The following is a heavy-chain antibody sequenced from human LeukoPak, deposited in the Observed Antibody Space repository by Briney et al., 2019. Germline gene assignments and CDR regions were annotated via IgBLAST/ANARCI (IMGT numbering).Heavy chain of an antibody. CDR2: MYYSGST. J-gene: IGHJ5*02. Sequence: PSQTLSLTCTVSGGSISIGEYYWSGLRQPPGKGREGIAYMYYSGSTYYNPSLKSRVTMSADTSKNQLSLKLSYVTAADTAVYYCARPYYYDSRIDPWGQGILVTVSS. D-gene: IGHD3-22*01. CDR1: GGSISIGEYY. CDR3: ARPYYYDSRIDP. V-gene: IGHV4-30-4*01.